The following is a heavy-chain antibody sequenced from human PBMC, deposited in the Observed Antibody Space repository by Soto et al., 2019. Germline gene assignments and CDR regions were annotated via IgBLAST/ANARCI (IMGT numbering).Heavy chain of an antibody. D-gene: IGHD6-6*01. CDR3: WGSSSSPGYYYGMDV. Sequence: GGSLRLSCAASGFTFSGSAMHWVRQASGKGLEWVGRIRSKANSYATAYAGSVKGRFTISRDDSKNTAYLQMNSLKTEDTAVYYCWGSSSSPGYYYGMDVWGQGTTVTVSS. CDR1: GFTFSGSA. V-gene: IGHV3-73*01. J-gene: IGHJ6*02. CDR2: IRSKANSYAT.